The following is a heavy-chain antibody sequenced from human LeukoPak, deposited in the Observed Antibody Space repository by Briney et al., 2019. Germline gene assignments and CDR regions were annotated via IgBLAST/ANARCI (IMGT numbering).Heavy chain of an antibody. J-gene: IGHJ4*02. CDR1: GYTFTAYY. V-gene: IGHV1-2*02. CDR2: IDPNGGGT. D-gene: IGHD5-24*01. CDR3: ARPLPPYQFYFHT. Sequence: ASVTVSCKASGYTFTAYYMHWVRQAPGQGLEWMGWIDPNGGGTNYAQQFQGRVTMARDTSISTAYMELSSLTSDDTAVYYCARPLPPYQFYFHTWGQGTLLTVSS.